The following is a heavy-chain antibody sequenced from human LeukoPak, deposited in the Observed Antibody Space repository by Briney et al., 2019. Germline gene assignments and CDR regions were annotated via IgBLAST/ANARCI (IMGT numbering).Heavy chain of an antibody. CDR3: ATATDYYDSSGYRALFDY. CDR1: GYTLTELS. D-gene: IGHD3-22*01. CDR2: FDPEDGET. V-gene: IGHV1-24*01. Sequence: ASVTVSCKVSGYTLTELSMHWVRQAPGKGLEWMGGFDPEDGETIYAQKFQGRVTMTEDTSTDTAYMELSSLRSEDTAVYYCATATDYYDSSGYRALFDYWGQGTLVTVSS. J-gene: IGHJ4*02.